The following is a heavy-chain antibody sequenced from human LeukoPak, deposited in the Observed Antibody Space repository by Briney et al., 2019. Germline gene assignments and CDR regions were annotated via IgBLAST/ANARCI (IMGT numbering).Heavy chain of an antibody. Sequence: SVKVSCKASGGTFSSYAISWVRQAPGQGLEWMGGIIPIFGTANYAQKFQGRVTITADESTSTAYMELSSLRSEDTAVNYCARQRVGPLEEYYFDYWGQGTLVTVSS. CDR3: ARQRVGPLEEYYFDY. CDR2: IIPIFGTA. CDR1: GGTFSSYA. J-gene: IGHJ4*02. D-gene: IGHD3-16*01. V-gene: IGHV1-69*13.